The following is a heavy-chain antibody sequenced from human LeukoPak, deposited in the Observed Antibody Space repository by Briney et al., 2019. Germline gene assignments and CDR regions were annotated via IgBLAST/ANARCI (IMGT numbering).Heavy chain of an antibody. CDR3: ASGILTGSFDY. CDR2: ISGSGGST. J-gene: IGHJ4*02. Sequence: GGSLRLSCVVSGFTFSSYAMSWVRQAPGKGLEWVSGISGSGGSTYYADSVKGRFTISRDDAKNSLYLQMNSLRAEDTAVYYCASGILTGSFDYWGQGTLVTVSS. CDR1: GFTFSSYA. D-gene: IGHD3-9*01. V-gene: IGHV3-23*01.